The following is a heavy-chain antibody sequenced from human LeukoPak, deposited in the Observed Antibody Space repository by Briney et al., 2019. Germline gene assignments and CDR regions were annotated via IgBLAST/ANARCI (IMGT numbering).Heavy chain of an antibody. J-gene: IGHJ4*02. CDR2: IKEDGSEK. CDR1: GFTFSNYW. CDR3: ARTLRGGGALDY. V-gene: IGHV3-7*03. Sequence: GGPLRLSCAPSGFTFSNYWLNWVRQSPGKGLEWVANIKEDGSEKYYVDSVKGRFTISRDNAKNSLFLQMNSLRAEDTAVYYCARTLRGGGALDYWGQGTLVTVSS. D-gene: IGHD3-16*01.